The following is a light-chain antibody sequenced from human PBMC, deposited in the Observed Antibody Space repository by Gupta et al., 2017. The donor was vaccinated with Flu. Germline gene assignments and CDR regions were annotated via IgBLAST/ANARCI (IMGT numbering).Light chain of an antibody. CDR3: QVFRSSNAHYV. CDR1: NLGSND. CDR2: DNS. V-gene: IGLV3-21*02. Sequence: HTATTTCGGNNLGSNDVAWYQQKAGQAPMLVVYDNSNRPSGVPERFSGSNSGNTASLTIXRXEAGDEXEYYCQVFRSSNAHYVFGSGTKVTVL. J-gene: IGLJ1*01.